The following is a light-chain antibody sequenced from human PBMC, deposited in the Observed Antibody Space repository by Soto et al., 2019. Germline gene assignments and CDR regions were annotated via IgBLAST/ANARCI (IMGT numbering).Light chain of an antibody. CDR1: SSDVGGYNY. CDR3: SSYTSQSTVV. J-gene: IGLJ3*02. CDR2: DVS. V-gene: IGLV2-14*01. Sequence: QSALTQPASVSGSPGQSIAISCTGTSSDVGGYNYVSWYQQPPGKAPKLIIYDVSDRPSGVSNRFSGSKSSNTASLTISGLQADDEADYYCSSYTSQSTVVFGGGTKLTVL.